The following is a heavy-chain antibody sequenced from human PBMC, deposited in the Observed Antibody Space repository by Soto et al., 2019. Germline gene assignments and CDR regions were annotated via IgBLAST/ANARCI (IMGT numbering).Heavy chain of an antibody. CDR1: GYTSTSYY. Sequence: GASVKVSCKASGYTSTSYYMHWVRQAPGQGLEWMGIINPSGGSTSYAQKFQGRVTMTRDTSTSTVYMELSSLRSEDTAVYYCARLRYYDFWSGYPESHYFDYWGQGTLVTVSS. D-gene: IGHD3-3*01. CDR2: INPSGGST. CDR3: ARLRYYDFWSGYPESHYFDY. V-gene: IGHV1-46*01. J-gene: IGHJ4*02.